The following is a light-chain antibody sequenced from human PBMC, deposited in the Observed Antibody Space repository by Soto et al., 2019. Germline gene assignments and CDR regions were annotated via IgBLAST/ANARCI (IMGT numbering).Light chain of an antibody. V-gene: IGKV1-5*01. Sequence: DIQMTQSPSSLSASVGDRVTITCRASQSISRWLAWYHQKPGKASKLLIYDASSLESGVPSRFSGSGSGTEFTLTISSLQPDDFATYYCQQYSSYSGFGQGTKVDIK. J-gene: IGKJ1*01. CDR1: QSISRW. CDR3: QQYSSYSG. CDR2: DAS.